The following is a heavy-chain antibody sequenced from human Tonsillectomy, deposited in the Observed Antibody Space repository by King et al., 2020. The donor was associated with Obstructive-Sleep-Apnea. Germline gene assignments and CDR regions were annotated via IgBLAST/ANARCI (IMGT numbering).Heavy chain of an antibody. D-gene: IGHD5-18*01. CDR2: SYPGYSDT. J-gene: IGHJ4*02. CDR3: ARRSGYSYGSYYFDY. V-gene: IGHV5-51*01. Sequence: VQLVESGAEVKKPGESLKISCKGAGYSFTSYWIGWVRQMPGKGLVWMGISYPGYSDTRYSRSFQGQVTISADKSISTAYLQWSSLKASDTAMYYCARRSGYSYGSYYFDYWGQGTLVTVSS. CDR1: GYSFTSYW.